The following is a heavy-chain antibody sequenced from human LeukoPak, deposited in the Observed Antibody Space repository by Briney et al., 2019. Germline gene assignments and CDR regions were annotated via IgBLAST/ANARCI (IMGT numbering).Heavy chain of an antibody. CDR1: GFTFSKFW. CDR3: VRDGAIFGVVTGWFDP. J-gene: IGHJ5*02. Sequence: GSLRLSCAASGFTFSKFWMSWVRQAPGKGLEWVADIKQDGSDKYYVDSVKGRFTISRDNAKNSLYLQMNSLRAEDTAVYYCVRDGAIFGVVTGWFDPRGQGTLVTVSS. D-gene: IGHD3-3*01. V-gene: IGHV3-7*01. CDR2: IKQDGSDK.